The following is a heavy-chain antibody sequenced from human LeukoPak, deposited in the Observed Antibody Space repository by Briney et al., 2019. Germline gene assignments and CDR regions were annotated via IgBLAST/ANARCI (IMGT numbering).Heavy chain of an antibody. J-gene: IGHJ4*02. Sequence: GGSLRLSCAASGFTFSSYAMSWVRQAPGKGLEWVSAISGSGGSTYYAESVKGRFTISRDNSKNTLYLQMNSLRAEDTAVYYCAKVGHIVATICYFDYWGQGTLVTVSS. D-gene: IGHD5-12*01. CDR1: GFTFSSYA. CDR3: AKVGHIVATICYFDY. V-gene: IGHV3-23*01. CDR2: ISGSGGST.